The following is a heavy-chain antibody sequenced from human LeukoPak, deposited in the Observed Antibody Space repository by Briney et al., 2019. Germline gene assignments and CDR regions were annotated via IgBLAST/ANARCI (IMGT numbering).Heavy chain of an antibody. Sequence: GESLKISCKGSGYSFTSYWIAWVRQMPGKGLEWMGIIYPGDSDTRYSPSFQGQVTISADKSISTAYLQWSSLKASDTAMYYCARVGSVRGVIRWFDPWGQGTLVTVSS. D-gene: IGHD3-10*01. V-gene: IGHV5-51*01. CDR1: GYSFTSYW. J-gene: IGHJ5*02. CDR2: IYPGDSDT. CDR3: ARVGSVRGVIRWFDP.